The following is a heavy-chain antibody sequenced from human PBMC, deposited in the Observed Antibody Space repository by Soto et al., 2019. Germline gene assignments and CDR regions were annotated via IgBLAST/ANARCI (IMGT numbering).Heavy chain of an antibody. V-gene: IGHV4-31*03. Sequence: SGTLSLTCIVSGDSMSSGGYYWSWIRQHPGKGLEWIVYTFYSGSAFYNPSLKGRVTISVETSKNRFSLRLNSVTAADTAVYFCARDMSRYDSWSGYVSTTNWFDPWGQGALVTVSS. J-gene: IGHJ5*02. CDR2: TFYSGSA. CDR1: GDSMSSGGYY. CDR3: ARDMSRYDSWSGYVSTTNWFDP. D-gene: IGHD3-3*01.